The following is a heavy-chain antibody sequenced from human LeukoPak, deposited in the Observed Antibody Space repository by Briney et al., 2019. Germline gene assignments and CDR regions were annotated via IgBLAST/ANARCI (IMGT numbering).Heavy chain of an antibody. CDR2: IYYSGST. J-gene: IGHJ3*02. CDR3: ARAGSGSHAFDI. D-gene: IGHD3-10*01. Sequence: PSETLSLTCTVSGGSISSYYWGWIRQPPGKGLEWIGSIYYSGSTYYNPSLKSRVTISVDTSKNQFSLKLSSVTAADTAVYYCARAGSGSHAFDIWGQGTMVTVSS. V-gene: IGHV4-39*01. CDR1: GGSISSYY.